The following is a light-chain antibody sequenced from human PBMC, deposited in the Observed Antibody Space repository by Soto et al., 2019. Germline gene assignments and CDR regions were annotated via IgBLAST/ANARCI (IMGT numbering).Light chain of an antibody. V-gene: IGKV4-1*01. J-gene: IGKJ1*01. CDR3: QHSYGDPPWT. Sequence: DIVMTQSPDSLAVSLGERATINCRSSQSILYSSNNKNYLVWYQQKPGQPPKLLIYWASTRESGVPDRFSGRGSGTDFTLTISSLQAEDVAVYYCQHSYGDPPWTFGQGTKLEVK. CDR1: QSILYSSNNKNY. CDR2: WAS.